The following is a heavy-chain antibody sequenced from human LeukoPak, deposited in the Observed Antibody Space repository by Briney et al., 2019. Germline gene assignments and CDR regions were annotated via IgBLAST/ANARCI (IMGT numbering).Heavy chain of an antibody. Sequence: PSETLSLTCTVSGGSISSSSYYWGWIRQPPGKGLEWIGSIYYSGSTYYNPSLKSWVTIYLDTSKNQFSLKLSSVTAADTAVYYCARGWLAAADYYFDYWGQGTLVTVSS. J-gene: IGHJ4*02. V-gene: IGHV4-39*01. CDR2: IYYSGST. D-gene: IGHD6-13*01. CDR1: GGSISSSSYY. CDR3: ARGWLAAADYYFDY.